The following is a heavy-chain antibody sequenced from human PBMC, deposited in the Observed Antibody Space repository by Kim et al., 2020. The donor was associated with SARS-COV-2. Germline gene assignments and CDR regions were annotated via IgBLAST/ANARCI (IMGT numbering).Heavy chain of an antibody. Sequence: EDSEKGRITISRDNSKKPLYLQMNSLRAEDTAVYYCARDLAVGANNWFDSWGRGTLVTVSS. D-gene: IGHD6-19*01. J-gene: IGHJ5*01. CDR3: ARDLAVGANNWFDS. V-gene: IGHV3-33*01.